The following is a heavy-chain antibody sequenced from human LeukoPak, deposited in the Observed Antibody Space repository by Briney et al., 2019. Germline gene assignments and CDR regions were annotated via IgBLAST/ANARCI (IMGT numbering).Heavy chain of an antibody. CDR3: ARYYYYDSSTYYHHFDY. CDR2: IYSGGST. V-gene: IGHV3-53*01. J-gene: IGHJ4*02. D-gene: IGHD3-22*01. CDR1: GFTVSNNY. Sequence: GGSLRLSCAASGFTVSNNYMSWVRQAPGKGLEWVSVIYSGGSTYYADSVKGRFTISRDNSKNTLYLQMNSLRADDTAVYYCARYYYYDSSTYYHHFDYWGQGTLVTVSS.